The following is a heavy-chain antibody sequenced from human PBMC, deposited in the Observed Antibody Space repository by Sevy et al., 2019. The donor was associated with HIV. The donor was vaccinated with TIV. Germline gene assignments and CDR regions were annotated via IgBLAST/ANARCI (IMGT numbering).Heavy chain of an antibody. Sequence: SETLSLTCVVYGGSFSGYYWSWIRQPPGKGLEWIGEINHSGSTNYNPSLKSRVTISVDTSKNQFSLKLRSVTAADTAMYYCARESTAMVYFDYWGQGTLVTVSS. D-gene: IGHD5-18*01. J-gene: IGHJ4*02. CDR2: INHSGST. V-gene: IGHV4-34*01. CDR1: GGSFSGYY. CDR3: ARESTAMVYFDY.